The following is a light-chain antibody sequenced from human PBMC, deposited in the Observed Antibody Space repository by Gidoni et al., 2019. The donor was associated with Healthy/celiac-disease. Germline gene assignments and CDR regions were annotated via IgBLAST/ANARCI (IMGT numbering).Light chain of an antibody. CDR2: AAS. CDR1: QSISSY. Sequence: DSQMTQSPSSLSASVGDRVNSTCLASQSISSYLNWYQQKPGKAPKLLIYAASSLQSGAPSRFSGSGSGTDFTLTISSLQPEDFATYYCQQSYSTPPTFGGGTKVEIK. CDR3: QQSYSTPPT. J-gene: IGKJ4*01. V-gene: IGKV1-39*01.